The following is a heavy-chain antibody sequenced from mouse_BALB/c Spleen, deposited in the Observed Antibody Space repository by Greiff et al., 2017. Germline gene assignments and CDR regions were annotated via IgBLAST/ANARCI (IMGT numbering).Heavy chain of an antibody. CDR3: ARGGSSYGWYFDV. CDR2: IYPGDGDT. D-gene: IGHD1-1*01. Sequence: VQLQQSGAELARPGASVKLSCKASGYTFTSYWMQWVKQRPGQGLEWIGAIYPGDGDTRYTQKFKGKATLTADKSSSTAYMQLSSLASEDSAVYYCARGGSSYGWYFDVWGAGTTVTVSS. V-gene: IGHV1-87*01. CDR1: GYTFTSYW. J-gene: IGHJ1*01.